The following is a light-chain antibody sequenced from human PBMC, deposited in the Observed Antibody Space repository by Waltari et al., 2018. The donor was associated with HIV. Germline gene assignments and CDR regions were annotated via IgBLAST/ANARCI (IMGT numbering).Light chain of an antibody. J-gene: IGLJ3*02. CDR3: CSYAGTYTYVL. CDR1: SRDVGGYDS. CDR2: EVI. V-gene: IGLV2-11*01. Sequence: QSALTQPRSVSGSPGQSVTISCTGTSRDVGGYDSVPWYLQHPGKVPKLIIYEVIKRPSGVPVRFSGSKSGNTASLTISGLQTEDEADYFCCSYAGTYTYVLFGGGTKLTVL.